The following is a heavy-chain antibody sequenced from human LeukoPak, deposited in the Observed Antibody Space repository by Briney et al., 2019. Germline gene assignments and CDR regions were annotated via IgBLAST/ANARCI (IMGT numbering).Heavy chain of an antibody. CDR1: GGSIRSYY. V-gene: IGHV4-59*01. Sequence: PSETLSLTCTVSGGSIRSYYWSWIRQPPGKGLEWIGYIYYSGSTNYNPSLKSRVTISVDTSKNQFSLKLSSVTTADTAVYYCARGGEILYYGMDVWGQGTTVTVSS. J-gene: IGHJ6*02. CDR3: ARGGEILYYGMDV. CDR2: IYYSGST. D-gene: IGHD1-26*01.